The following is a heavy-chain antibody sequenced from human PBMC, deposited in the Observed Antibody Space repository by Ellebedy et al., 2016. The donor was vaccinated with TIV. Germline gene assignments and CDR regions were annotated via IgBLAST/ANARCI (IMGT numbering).Heavy chain of an antibody. CDR3: AGGTY. CDR1: GFTFSTYA. J-gene: IGHJ4*02. CDR2: ISYDGSNE. V-gene: IGHV3-30*14. Sequence: GESLKISCAASGFTFSTYAMHWVRQAPGKGLEWVASISYDGSNENYADSVKGRFTVSRDNSKNTLYLQMNSLRAEDTAVYYCAGGTYWGQGTLVTVSS.